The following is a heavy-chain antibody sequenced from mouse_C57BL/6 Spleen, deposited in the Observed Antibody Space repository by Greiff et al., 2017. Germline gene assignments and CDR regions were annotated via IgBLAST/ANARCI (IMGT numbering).Heavy chain of an antibody. V-gene: IGHV1-69*01. J-gene: IGHJ3*01. CDR3: ARLRDDSWFAY. CDR1: GYTFTSYW. CDR2: IDPSDSYT. Sequence: QVQLKQPGAELVMPGASVKLSCKASGYTFTSYWMHWVKQRPGQGLEWIGEIDPSDSYTNYNQKFKGKSTLTVDKSSSTAYMQLSSLTSEDSAVYYCARLRDDSWFAYWGQGTLVTVSA. D-gene: IGHD2-4*01.